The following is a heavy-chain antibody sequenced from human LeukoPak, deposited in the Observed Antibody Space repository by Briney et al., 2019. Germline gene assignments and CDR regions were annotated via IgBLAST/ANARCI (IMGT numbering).Heavy chain of an antibody. Sequence: GGSLRLSCAASGYNFSPFWMHWVRQAPRERLVWVSHINSDGSTIVYADSVKGRFTISRDNAKNTLFLQMDSLRAEDTAVYSCARDRGNPDSFSIWGQGTVVTVSS. CDR1: GYNFSPFW. CDR2: INSDGSTI. D-gene: IGHD3-10*01. J-gene: IGHJ3*02. CDR3: ARDRGNPDSFSI. V-gene: IGHV3-74*01.